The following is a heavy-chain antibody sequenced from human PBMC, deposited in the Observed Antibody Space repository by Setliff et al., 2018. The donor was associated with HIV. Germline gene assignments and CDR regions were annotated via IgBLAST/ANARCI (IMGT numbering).Heavy chain of an antibody. D-gene: IGHD1-1*01. CDR1: EYTFTDYF. J-gene: IGHJ6*03. Sequence: ASVKVSCKASEYTFTDYFMHWVRQAPGQGLEWVSRINGDESRTDYADSVKGRFTISRDNSKKILYLQMNSLRSEDTAVYYCAKAFSMASTGGYYNMDAWGKGTTVTVSS. CDR3: AKAFSMASTGGYYNMDA. CDR2: INGDESRT. V-gene: IGHV3-74*01.